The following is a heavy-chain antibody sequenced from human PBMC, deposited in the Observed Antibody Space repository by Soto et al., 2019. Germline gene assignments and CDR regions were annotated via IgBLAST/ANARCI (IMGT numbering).Heavy chain of an antibody. Sequence: QVQLQQSGPGLVKPSQTLSLTCTVSGGSISYEYYHWTWIRQSPGKGLEWIGYIHYSGSIIYNPSFKSRVTISLDTSKNEFSLQLSSVTAADTAVYFCAREDDGGDRDYYGLDVWGQGTTVTVSS. J-gene: IGHJ6*02. CDR2: IHYSGSI. CDR1: GGSISYEYYH. V-gene: IGHV4-30-4*08. CDR3: AREDDGGDRDYYGLDV. D-gene: IGHD2-21*02.